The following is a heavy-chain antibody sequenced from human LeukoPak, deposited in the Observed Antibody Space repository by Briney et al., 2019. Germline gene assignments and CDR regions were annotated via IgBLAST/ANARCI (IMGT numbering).Heavy chain of an antibody. D-gene: IGHD6-13*01. CDR2: INPNSGGT. J-gene: IGHJ4*02. CDR3: AMSALTAGHWYFDY. V-gene: IGHV1-2*02. CDR1: GYTFTGYY. Sequence: ASVKVSCKASGYTFTGYYMHWVRQAPGQGLEWMGWINPNSGGTNYAQKFQGRVTMTRDTSINTAYMELSRLRSDDTAVYYCAMSALTAGHWYFDYWGQGTLVTVSS.